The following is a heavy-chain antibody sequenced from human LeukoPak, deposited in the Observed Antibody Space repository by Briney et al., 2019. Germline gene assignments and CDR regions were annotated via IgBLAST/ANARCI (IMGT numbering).Heavy chain of an antibody. CDR3: ASTRLPYGSGSYYKAAFDI. J-gene: IGHJ3*02. CDR1: GYSFTSYW. CDR2: IYPGDSDT. D-gene: IGHD3-10*01. Sequence: RGESLKISSKGSGYSFTSYWIGWVRQMPGKGLEWMGIIYPGDSDTRYSPSFQGQVTISADKSISTAYLQWSSLKASDTAMYYCASTRLPYGSGSYYKAAFDIWGQGTMVTVSS. V-gene: IGHV5-51*01.